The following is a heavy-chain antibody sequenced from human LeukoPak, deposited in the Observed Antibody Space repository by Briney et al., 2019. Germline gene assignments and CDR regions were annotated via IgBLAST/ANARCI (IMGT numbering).Heavy chain of an antibody. J-gene: IGHJ3*02. Sequence: GGSLRLSCAASGFTFSSYGMHWVRQAPGKGLEWVALIRYDGSNKYYADSVKGRVTISRDNSKSTLYLQMNSLRAEDTAVYYCAKDCYSSGFGTFAFDIWGQGTMVTVSS. V-gene: IGHV3-30*02. D-gene: IGHD6-25*01. CDR1: GFTFSSYG. CDR3: AKDCYSSGFGTFAFDI. CDR2: IRYDGSNK.